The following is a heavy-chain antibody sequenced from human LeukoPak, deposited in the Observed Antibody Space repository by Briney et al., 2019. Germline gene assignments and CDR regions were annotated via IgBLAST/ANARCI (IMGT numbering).Heavy chain of an antibody. V-gene: IGHV4-34*01. J-gene: IGHJ5*02. CDR1: GGSFSGYY. CDR2: INHSGST. CDR3: ARGQIINWFDP. Sequence: SETLSLTCAVYGGSFSGYYWSWIRQPPGKGLEWIGEINHSGSTNCNPSLKSRVTISVDTSKNQFSLKLSSVTAADTAVYYCARGQIINWFDPWGQGTLVTVSS.